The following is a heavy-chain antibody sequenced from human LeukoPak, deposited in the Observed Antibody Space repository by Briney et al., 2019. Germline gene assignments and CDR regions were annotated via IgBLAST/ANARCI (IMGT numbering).Heavy chain of an antibody. CDR3: ARRADDAFDI. CDR2: IWYDGSNR. J-gene: IGHJ3*02. V-gene: IGHV3-33*01. Sequence: PGGSLRLSCAASAFGFSSYGMHWVRQAPGKGLEWVALIWYDGSNRYYGDSVKGRFTISRDNSKNTLYLQMNSLRAEDTAVYYCARRADDAFDIWGQGTMVTVSS. CDR1: AFGFSSYG.